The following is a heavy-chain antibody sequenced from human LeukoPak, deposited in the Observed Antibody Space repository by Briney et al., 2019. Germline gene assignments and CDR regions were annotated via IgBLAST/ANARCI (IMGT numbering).Heavy chain of an antibody. CDR3: AGLGVMVLVYQFEY. CDR2: INHSGST. J-gene: IGHJ4*02. Sequence: PSETLSLTCAVYGGSFSGYYWSWIRQPPGKGLEWIGEINHSGSTNYNPSLKSRVTISVDTSKNQFSLKLTSVTAADTAVYYCAGLGVMVLVYQFEYWGQGTPVTVSS. D-gene: IGHD2-8*01. CDR1: GGSFSGYY. V-gene: IGHV4-34*01.